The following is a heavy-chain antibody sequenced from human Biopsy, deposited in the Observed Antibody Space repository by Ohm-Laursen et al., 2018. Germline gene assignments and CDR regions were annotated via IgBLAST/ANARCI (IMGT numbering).Heavy chain of an antibody. D-gene: IGHD5-18*01. V-gene: IGHV3-74*01. CDR2: FNSDGTDT. CDR3: AKAGRGYIDY. CDR1: GFTFSSSW. J-gene: IGHJ4*02. Sequence: SLRLSCAPSGFTFSSSWMHWVRQAPGKGLEWVSRFNSDGTDTTYADSVKGRFTISRDNAKNTLYLQMNSLRVEDTAVYYCAKAGRGYIDYWGQGTLVIVSS.